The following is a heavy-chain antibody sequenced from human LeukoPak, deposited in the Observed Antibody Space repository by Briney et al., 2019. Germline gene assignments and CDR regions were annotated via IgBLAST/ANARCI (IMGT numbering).Heavy chain of an antibody. CDR2: IIPIFGTA. CDR3: ANSYYDSSGYLGAFDY. V-gene: IGHV1-69*13. D-gene: IGHD3-22*01. Sequence: SVKVSCKASGGTFSSYAISWVRQAPGQGLEWMGGIIPIFGTANYAQKFQGRVTITADESTSTAYMELSSLRSEDTAVYYCANSYYDSSGYLGAFDYWGQGTLVTVSS. J-gene: IGHJ4*02. CDR1: GGTFSSYA.